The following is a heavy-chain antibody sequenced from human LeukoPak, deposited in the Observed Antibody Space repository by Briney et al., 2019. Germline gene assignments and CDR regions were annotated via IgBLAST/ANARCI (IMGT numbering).Heavy chain of an antibody. Sequence: GGSLRLSCVASGFTFSSYWMHWVRQTPGKGLMWVSHINTDGRTTTYADSVKGRFTISRDNAKNTLYLEMNSLRVDDTAVYYCARYFDISWGQGTMVTVSS. CDR2: INTDGRTT. J-gene: IGHJ3*01. D-gene: IGHD3-9*01. CDR3: ARYFDIS. CDR1: GFTFSSYW. V-gene: IGHV3-74*01.